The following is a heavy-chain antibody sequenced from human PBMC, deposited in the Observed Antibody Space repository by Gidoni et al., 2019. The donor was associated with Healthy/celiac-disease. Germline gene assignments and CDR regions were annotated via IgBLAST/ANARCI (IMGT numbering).Heavy chain of an antibody. CDR1: GFTFSSYS. D-gene: IGHD6-19*01. J-gene: IGHJ6*02. Sequence: EVQLVESGGGLVKPGGSLRLSCAASGFTFSSYSMNWVRLAPGKGLEWVSSISSSSSYIYYADSVKGRFTISRDNAKNSLYLQMNSLRAEDTAVYYCARGSPRIAVAGVGPGRFDYYYYGMDVWGQGTTVTVSS. CDR2: ISSSSSYI. V-gene: IGHV3-21*01. CDR3: ARGSPRIAVAGVGPGRFDYYYYGMDV.